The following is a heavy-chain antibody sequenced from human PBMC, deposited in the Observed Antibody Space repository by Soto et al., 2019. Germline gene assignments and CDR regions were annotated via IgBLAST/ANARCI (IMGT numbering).Heavy chain of an antibody. J-gene: IGHJ4*02. CDR1: GFTCSSYG. CDR3: AKDIPHDDGDYVDY. D-gene: IGHD4-17*01. V-gene: IGHV3-30*18. Sequence: QVQLVESGGGVVQPGRSLRLSCAASGFTCSSYGMHWVRQAPGKGLEWVAVISYDGSNKYYADSVKGRFTISRDNSKNTLYLQMNSLRAEDTAVYYCAKDIPHDDGDYVDYWGQGTLVTVSS. CDR2: ISYDGSNK.